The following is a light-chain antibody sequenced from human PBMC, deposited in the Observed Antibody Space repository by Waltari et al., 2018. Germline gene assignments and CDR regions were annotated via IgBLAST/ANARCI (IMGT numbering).Light chain of an antibody. J-gene: IGKJ2*01. CDR3: QQYNNWPPT. V-gene: IGKV3-15*01. CDR1: QSVTSI. Sequence: EIVMTQSPATLSVSPGERATLSCRASQSVTSILAWYQQKPGQAPRPLIYGTSTRATGIPDRFSGSGSGAEFTLTISSLQSEDFAVYYCQQYNNWPPTFGQGTKLEIK. CDR2: GTS.